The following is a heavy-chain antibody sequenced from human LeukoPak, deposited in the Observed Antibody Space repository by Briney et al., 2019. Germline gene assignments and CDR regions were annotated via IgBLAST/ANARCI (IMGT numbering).Heavy chain of an antibody. CDR3: AKDLWYDSSDYGGFFDY. CDR2: ISYDGSNK. Sequence: PGRSLRLSCAASGFTFSSYGMHWVRQAPGKGLEWVAVISYDGSNKYYADSVKGRFTISRDNSKNTLYLQMNSLRAEDTAVYYCAKDLWYDSSDYGGFFDYWGQGTLVTVSS. V-gene: IGHV3-30*18. J-gene: IGHJ4*02. D-gene: IGHD3-22*01. CDR1: GFTFSSYG.